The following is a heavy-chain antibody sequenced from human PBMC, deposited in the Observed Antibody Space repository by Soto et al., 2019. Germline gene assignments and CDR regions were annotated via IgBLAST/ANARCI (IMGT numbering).Heavy chain of an antibody. CDR2: INHSGST. CDR1: GVSFRDYY. Sequence: SETLSLTCAVYGVSFRDYYWSWVRQPPGKGLEWIGQINHSGSTNYNPSLKSRVTISVDTSKNQFSLKLSSVTAADTAVYYCARTSRFDSWGQGTLVTVSS. J-gene: IGHJ4*02. CDR3: ARTSRFDS. V-gene: IGHV4-34*01. D-gene: IGHD6-6*01.